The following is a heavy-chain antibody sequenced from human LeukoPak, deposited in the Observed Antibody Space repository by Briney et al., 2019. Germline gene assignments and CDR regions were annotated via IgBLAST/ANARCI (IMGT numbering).Heavy chain of an antibody. CDR3: ARDKDYYGSGSYSYYYYYGMDV. D-gene: IGHD3-10*01. CDR1: GGTFSSYA. CDR2: IIPILGIA. Sequence: SVKVSCKASGGTFSSYAIIWLRQAPGQGLEWMGRIIPILGIANYAQKFQRRVTITADKSTSTAYMELSSLRSEDTAVYYCARDKDYYGSGSYSYYYYYGMDVWGQGTTVTVSS. J-gene: IGHJ6*02. V-gene: IGHV1-69*04.